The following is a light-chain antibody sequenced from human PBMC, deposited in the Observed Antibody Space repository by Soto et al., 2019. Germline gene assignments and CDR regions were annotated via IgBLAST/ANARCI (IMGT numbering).Light chain of an antibody. Sequence: QSVLTQPASVSGSPGQSITISCTGTSSDVGAYNYVSWYQQHPGKAPKLMISGVSNRPSGVSNRFSGSKSGNTASLTISGLQADDEADYYCSSYTSSSTPWVFGGGTKLTVL. V-gene: IGLV2-14*01. CDR3: SSYTSSSTPWV. CDR1: SSDVGAYNY. J-gene: IGLJ3*02. CDR2: GVS.